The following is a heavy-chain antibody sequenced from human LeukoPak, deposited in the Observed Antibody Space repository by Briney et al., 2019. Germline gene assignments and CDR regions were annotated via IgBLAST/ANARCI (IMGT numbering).Heavy chain of an antibody. CDR1: GGSFSAFY. CDR3: ASWNAKTHSHDD. V-gene: IGHV4-34*01. Sequence: SETLSLTCAVYGGSFSAFYWTWIRQPPGKGLEWIGEINHSGSTNYKTSLKSRLTISVDASKNQFSLNLTSVTAADTAVYYCASWNAKTHSHDDWGQGTLVTVPS. J-gene: IGHJ4*02. CDR2: INHSGST. D-gene: IGHD1-1*01.